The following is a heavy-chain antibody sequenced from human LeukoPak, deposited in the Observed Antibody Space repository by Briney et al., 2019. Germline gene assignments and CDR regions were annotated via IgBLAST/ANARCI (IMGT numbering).Heavy chain of an antibody. D-gene: IGHD3-9*01. Sequence: HGASVKVSCKASGYSFTSYDINWVRQASGQGLEWMGWMNPNSANTAYAQRFQGRVTMTRNTSISTVYMELSSLRSEDTAVYYCASCRYDILTGYPTSYYYYGMDVWGQGTTVTVSS. CDR1: GYSFTSYD. J-gene: IGHJ6*02. CDR3: ASCRYDILTGYPTSYYYYGMDV. V-gene: IGHV1-8*01. CDR2: MNPNSANT.